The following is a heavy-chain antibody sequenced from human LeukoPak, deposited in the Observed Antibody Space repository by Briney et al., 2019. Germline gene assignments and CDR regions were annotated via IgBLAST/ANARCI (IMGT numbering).Heavy chain of an antibody. CDR3: ARLSGSYFGDY. D-gene: IGHD1-26*01. CDR2: IHPNSGGT. V-gene: IGHV1-2*06. CDR1: GYTFTGYY. J-gene: IGHJ4*02. Sequence: ASVKVSCKASGYTFTGYYMHWVRQAPGQGLEWMGRIHPNSGGTNYAQKFQGRVTMTRDTSISTAYMELSRLRSDDTAVYYCARLSGSYFGDYWGQGTLVTVSS.